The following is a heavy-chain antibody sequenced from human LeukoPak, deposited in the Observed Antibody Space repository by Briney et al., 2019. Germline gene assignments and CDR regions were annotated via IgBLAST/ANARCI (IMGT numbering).Heavy chain of an antibody. D-gene: IGHD1-14*01. CDR3: AIPERKFLTGY. CDR1: GGSISSSSYY. V-gene: IGHV4-39*01. Sequence: SETLSLTCTVSGGSISSSSYYWGWIRQPPGKGLEWIVSIYYSGSTYYNPSLKSRVTISVDTSKNQFSLKLSSVTAADTAVYYCAIPERKFLTGYYGQGTLVTVSS. J-gene: IGHJ4*02. CDR2: IYYSGST.